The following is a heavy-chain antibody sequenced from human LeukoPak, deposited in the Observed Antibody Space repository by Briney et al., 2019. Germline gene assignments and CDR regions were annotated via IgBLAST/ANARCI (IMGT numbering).Heavy chain of an antibody. D-gene: IGHD6-19*01. Sequence: PGGSLRLSCAASGFTFSSYSMNWVRQAPGKGLEWVSAISGSGGSTYYADSVKGRFTISRDNSKNTLYLQMNSLRAEDTAVYYCAKECPVAGTLCYAYWGQGTLVTVSS. CDR2: ISGSGGST. J-gene: IGHJ4*02. CDR3: AKECPVAGTLCYAY. V-gene: IGHV3-23*01. CDR1: GFTFSSYS.